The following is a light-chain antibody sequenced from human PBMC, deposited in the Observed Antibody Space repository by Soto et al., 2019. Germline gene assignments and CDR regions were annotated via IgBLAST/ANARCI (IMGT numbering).Light chain of an antibody. CDR2: AAS. V-gene: IGKV1-27*01. Sequence: DIQMTQSPSSLSASVGDRVTITCRASQGISNNLDWYQQKPGKVPKLLIYAASTLQSGVASRFSGSGSGTDFTLTISSLKPEDVGTYYCQTYNSAPLTFGQGTKVEIK. J-gene: IGKJ1*01. CDR3: QTYNSAPLT. CDR1: QGISNN.